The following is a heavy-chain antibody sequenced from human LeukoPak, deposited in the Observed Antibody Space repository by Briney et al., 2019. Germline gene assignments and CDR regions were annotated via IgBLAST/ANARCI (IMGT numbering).Heavy chain of an antibody. D-gene: IGHD3-10*01. CDR1: GFTFSRYP. V-gene: IGHV3-30-3*02. CDR2: VSYDGSIK. CDR3: AKRSRRLTIVRGVPREDV. J-gene: IGHJ6*02. Sequence: GRSLRLSCAASGFTFSRYPMHWVRQAPGKGLEWVAVVSYDGSIKSYADSVKGRFTISRDNSKNTLYLQMNSLRAEDTAVYYCAKRSRRLTIVRGVPREDVWGQGTTVTVSS.